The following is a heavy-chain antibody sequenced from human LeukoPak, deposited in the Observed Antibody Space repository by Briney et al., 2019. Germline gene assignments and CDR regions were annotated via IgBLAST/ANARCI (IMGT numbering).Heavy chain of an antibody. CDR3: ARDPYSSSWYRYYYFDY. CDR1: GESIRSSNW. Sequence: PSETLSLTCAVSGESIRSSNWWSWVRQAPGKGLEWIGEIYHSGTTNYNPSLKSRVTISVDTSKNQFSLKLSSVTAADTAVYYCARDPYSSSWYRYYYFDYWSQGTLVTVSS. J-gene: IGHJ4*02. D-gene: IGHD6-13*01. CDR2: IYHSGTT. V-gene: IGHV4-4*02.